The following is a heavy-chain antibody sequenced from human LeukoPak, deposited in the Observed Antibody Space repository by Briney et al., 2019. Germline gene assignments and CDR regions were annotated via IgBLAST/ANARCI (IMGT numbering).Heavy chain of an antibody. CDR3: ARGLITMVRGVMSTYYYYYMDV. CDR2: IIPIFGTA. V-gene: IGHV1-69*13. D-gene: IGHD3-10*01. Sequence: ASVKVSCKASGGTFSSYAISWVRQAPGQGLEWMGGIIPIFGTANYAQKFQGRVTITADESTSTAYMELSSLRSEDTAVYYCARGLITMVRGVMSTYYYYYMDVWGKGTTVTISS. J-gene: IGHJ6*03. CDR1: GGTFSSYA.